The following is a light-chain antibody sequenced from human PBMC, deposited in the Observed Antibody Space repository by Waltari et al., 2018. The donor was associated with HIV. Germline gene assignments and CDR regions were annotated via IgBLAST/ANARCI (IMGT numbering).Light chain of an antibody. CDR2: GAS. CDR1: QSVSSNY. J-gene: IGKJ1*01. CDR3: QQYGTSPPT. Sequence: EIVLTQSPGTLSLSPGKRATLSCRASQSVSSNYLAWYQQKPGQAPRLVIYGASSSATGIPARFSGSGSGTDFTLTISRLEPEDFAVYYCQQYGTSPPTFGQGTKVEVK. V-gene: IGKV3-20*01.